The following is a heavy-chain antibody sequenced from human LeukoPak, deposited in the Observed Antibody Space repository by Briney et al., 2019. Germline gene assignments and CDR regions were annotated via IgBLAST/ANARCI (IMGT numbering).Heavy chain of an antibody. CDR1: GGSISSGSYY. CDR2: IYYSGST. Sequence: PSETLSLTCTVSGGSISSGSYYWSWIRQPAGKGLEWIGYIYYSGSTNYNPSLKSRVTISVDTSKNQFSLKLSSVTAADTAVYYCARVRGEGAYYFDYWGQGTLVTVSS. CDR3: ARVRGEGAYYFDY. V-gene: IGHV4-61*10. D-gene: IGHD3-10*01. J-gene: IGHJ4*02.